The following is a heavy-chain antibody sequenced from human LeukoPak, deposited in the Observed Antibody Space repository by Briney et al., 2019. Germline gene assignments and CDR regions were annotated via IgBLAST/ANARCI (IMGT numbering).Heavy chain of an antibody. Sequence: SETLSLTCTVLDGSISIYYWSWIRQPPGKGLEWIGYIYNSGSTNYNPSLKSRVTISADTSENQFSLKLTSVTAADAAMYYCVRDRELTYWGQGTLVTVSS. V-gene: IGHV4-59*01. J-gene: IGHJ4*02. CDR1: DGSISIYY. CDR3: VRDRELTY. CDR2: IYNSGST. D-gene: IGHD5-24*01.